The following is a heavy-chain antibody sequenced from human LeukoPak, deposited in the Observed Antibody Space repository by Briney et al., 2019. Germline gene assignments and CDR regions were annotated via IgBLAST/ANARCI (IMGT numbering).Heavy chain of an antibody. V-gene: IGHV4-34*01. Sequence: SETLSLTCAVYGGSFSGYYWSWIRQPPGKGLEWIGEINHSGSTNYNPSLKSRVTISVDTSKHQFSLKLSSVTAADTAVYYCARGPLKYYYGSGSDFDYWGQGTLVTVSS. J-gene: IGHJ4*02. D-gene: IGHD3-10*01. CDR3: ARGPLKYYYGSGSDFDY. CDR1: GGSFSGYY. CDR2: INHSGST.